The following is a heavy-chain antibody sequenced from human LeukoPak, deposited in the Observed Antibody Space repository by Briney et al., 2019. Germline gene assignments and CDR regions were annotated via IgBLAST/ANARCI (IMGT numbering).Heavy chain of an antibody. J-gene: IGHJ6*02. V-gene: IGHV1-46*01. D-gene: IGHD6-19*01. CDR2: INPSGGGT. CDR3: ARDKDAPGYSSGWRQYYYGLDI. Sequence: ASVKVSCKASGYTFTDYYMNWVRQAPRQGLEWMGVINPSGGGTSYAQRFQGRVTMTTDTSSSTVYMELSSLRSEDTAVYYCARDKDAPGYSSGWRQYYYGLDIWGQGTTVTVSS. CDR1: GYTFTDYY.